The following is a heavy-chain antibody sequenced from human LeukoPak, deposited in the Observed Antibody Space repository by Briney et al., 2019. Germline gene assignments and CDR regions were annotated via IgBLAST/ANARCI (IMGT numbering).Heavy chain of an antibody. D-gene: IGHD2-8*02. CDR2: TYYRSKWYN. J-gene: IGHJ4*02. Sequence: SQTLSLTCAISGDSVSSNSATWNWIRQSPSRGLEWLGRTYYRSKWYNDYAVSVKSRTTIDPDTSKNQFSLHLTSVTPEDTAVYYCARGSQITTWCWGQGTLVTVSS. V-gene: IGHV6-1*01. CDR3: ARGSQITTWC. CDR1: GDSVSSNSAT.